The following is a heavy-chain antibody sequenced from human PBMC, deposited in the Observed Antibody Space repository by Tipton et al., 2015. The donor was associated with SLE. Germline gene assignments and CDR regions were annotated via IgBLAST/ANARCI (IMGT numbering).Heavy chain of an antibody. Sequence: TLSLTCTVSGGSISSSSYYWGWIRQPPGKGLEWIGSIYYSGSTYYNPSLKSRVTISVDTSKNQFSLKLSSVTAADTAVYYCARGILTGPYSPPHYWGQGTLVTVSS. D-gene: IGHD3-9*01. J-gene: IGHJ4*02. V-gene: IGHV4-39*07. CDR3: ARGILTGPYSPPHY. CDR2: IYYSGST. CDR1: GGSISSSSYY.